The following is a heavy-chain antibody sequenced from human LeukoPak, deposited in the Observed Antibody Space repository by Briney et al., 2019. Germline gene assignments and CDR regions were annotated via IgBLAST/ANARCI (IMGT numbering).Heavy chain of an antibody. CDR3: ARTGIFGELLGYDY. J-gene: IGHJ4*02. Sequence: GGSLRLSCAASGFTVSSNYMSWVRQAPGKGLEWVSVIYSGGSTYYADSVQGRFTISRDNSKNTLYLQMNSLRAEDTAVYYCARTGIFGELLGYDYWGQGTLVTVSS. V-gene: IGHV3-66*02. CDR2: IYSGGST. D-gene: IGHD3-10*01. CDR1: GFTVSSNY.